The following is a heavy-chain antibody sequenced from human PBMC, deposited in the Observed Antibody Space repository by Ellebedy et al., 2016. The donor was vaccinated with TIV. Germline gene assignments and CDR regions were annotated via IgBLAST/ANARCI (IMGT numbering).Heavy chain of an antibody. Sequence: GESLKISCAASGFTFSSYWMSWVRQAPGKGLEWVANIKQDGSEKYYVDSVKGRFTISRDNAKNSLYLQMNSLRAEDTAVYYCARGNGDSSGYSLQRYYYYYMDVWGKGTTVTVSS. V-gene: IGHV3-7*01. D-gene: IGHD3-22*01. CDR1: GFTFSSYW. CDR2: IKQDGSEK. CDR3: ARGNGDSSGYSLQRYYYYYMDV. J-gene: IGHJ6*03.